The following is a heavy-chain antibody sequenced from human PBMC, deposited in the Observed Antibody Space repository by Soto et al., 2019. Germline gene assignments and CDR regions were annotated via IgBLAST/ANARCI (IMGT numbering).Heavy chain of an antibody. V-gene: IGHV4-61*05. CDR2: IYHSGST. CDR3: ASRDPGTSVDY. D-gene: IGHD1-7*01. Sequence: LSLTCTVSGGSVRDGSYYCAWLRQPPGKGLEWIGHIYHSGSTIYNPSLRSRVTISLDKSENQFSLKVTSLTAADPAVYYCASRDPGTSVDYWGQGTLVTVSS. CDR1: GGSVRDGSYY. J-gene: IGHJ4*02.